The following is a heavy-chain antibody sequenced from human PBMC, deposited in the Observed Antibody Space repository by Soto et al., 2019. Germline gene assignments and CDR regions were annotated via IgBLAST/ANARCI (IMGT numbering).Heavy chain of an antibody. CDR2: ISGKNGNT. J-gene: IGHJ6*02. Sequence: HVQLVQSGVEVKKPGASVKVSCKASGYTFISHGISWVRQAPGQGLEGMGWISGKNGNTNYAKKLQGRVTLTTDTSTSTAYMELRSLRSDDTAVYYCARVSSSIVVVPDYGMDVWGQGTTVTVSS. CDR3: ARVSSSIVVVPDYGMDV. V-gene: IGHV1-18*04. CDR1: GYTFISHG. D-gene: IGHD2-15*01.